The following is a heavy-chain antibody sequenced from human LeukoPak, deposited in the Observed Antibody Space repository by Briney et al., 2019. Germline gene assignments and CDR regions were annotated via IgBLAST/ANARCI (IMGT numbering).Heavy chain of an antibody. V-gene: IGHV4-38-2*01. Sequence: SETLSLXCAVSGYSISSGYYWGWIRQPPGKGLEWIGSIYHSGSTYYNPSLKSRVTISVDTSKNQFSLKLSSVTAADTAVYYSARHAIRRTLGSDYWGQGTLVTVSS. CDR1: GYSISSGYY. D-gene: IGHD1-26*01. J-gene: IGHJ4*02. CDR2: IYHSGST. CDR3: ARHAIRRTLGSDY.